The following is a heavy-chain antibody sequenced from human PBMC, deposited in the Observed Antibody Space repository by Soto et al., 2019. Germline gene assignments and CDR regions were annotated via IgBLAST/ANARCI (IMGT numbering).Heavy chain of an antibody. V-gene: IGHV1-18*01. J-gene: IGHJ4*02. CDR2: ISTYNGNT. Sequence: EASVKVSCKASGYTFTSYGISWVRQAPGQGLEWMGWISTYNGNTNYAQKFQGRVTMTTDTSTSTVYMELRSLRSDDTAVYYCARVFAGSRCWDYWGQGTLVTVSS. D-gene: IGHD3-10*01. CDR3: ARVFAGSRCWDY. CDR1: GYTFTSYG.